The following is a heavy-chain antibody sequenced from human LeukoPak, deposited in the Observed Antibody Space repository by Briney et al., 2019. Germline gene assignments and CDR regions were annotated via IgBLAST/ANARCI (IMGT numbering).Heavy chain of an antibody. D-gene: IGHD6-13*01. Sequence: SETLFLTCTVSGGSINRGYWSWVRQHPGKGLEWIGHIFYSGSTFYNPSLKSRVTIAVHTSRDQFSLQLTSVTAADTAVYYCASGYGSGWFDRWGQGTLVSVSS. J-gene: IGHJ5*02. V-gene: IGHV4-30-4*08. CDR1: GGSINRGY. CDR2: IFYSGST. CDR3: ASGYGSGWFDR.